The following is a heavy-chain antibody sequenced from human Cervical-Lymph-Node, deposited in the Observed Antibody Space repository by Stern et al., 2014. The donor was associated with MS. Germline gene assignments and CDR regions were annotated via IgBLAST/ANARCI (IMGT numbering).Heavy chain of an antibody. J-gene: IGHJ5*02. D-gene: IGHD3-9*01. CDR1: GYSFTTYY. Sequence: MQLVQSGAEVRKPGASVKVSCKASGYSFTTYYMHWVRQAPGQGLEWMGIINTSSGVTSYAQKFQGRVTLTRDTSTSTVHMELSSPRSEDTAVYYCARGESTLTGYLRVYNWLDPWGQGTLVTVSS. CDR2: INTSSGVT. V-gene: IGHV1-46*01. CDR3: ARGESTLTGYLRVYNWLDP.